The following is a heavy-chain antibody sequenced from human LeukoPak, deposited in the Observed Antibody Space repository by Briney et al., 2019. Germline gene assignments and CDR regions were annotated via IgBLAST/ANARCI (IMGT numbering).Heavy chain of an antibody. CDR3: ARDRTIVYSSYYFDY. J-gene: IGHJ4*02. CDR2: IKQDRSEK. CDR1: GVTFSSYW. V-gene: IGHV3-7*03. D-gene: IGHD5-18*01. Sequence: GGSLRLSCAASGVTFSSYWMSWVRQAPGKGLEWVANIKQDRSEKYYVDSVKGRFTISRDNAKNSLYLQMNSLRAEDTAVYYCARDRTIVYSSYYFDYWGQGTLVTVSS.